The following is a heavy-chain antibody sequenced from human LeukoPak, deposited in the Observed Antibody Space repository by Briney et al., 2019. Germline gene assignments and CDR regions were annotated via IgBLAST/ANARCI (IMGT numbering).Heavy chain of an antibody. CDR2: INHSGST. CDR3: AGRPIVVVVAATQEDWFDP. D-gene: IGHD2-15*01. J-gene: IGHJ5*02. CDR1: GGSFSGYY. V-gene: IGHV4-34*01. Sequence: SETLSLTCAVYGGSFSGYYWSWIRQPPGKGLAWMGEINHSGSTNYNPSLKSRVTISVDTSKNQFSLKLSSETAADTAVYYCAGRPIVVVVAATQEDWFDPWGQGTLVTVSS.